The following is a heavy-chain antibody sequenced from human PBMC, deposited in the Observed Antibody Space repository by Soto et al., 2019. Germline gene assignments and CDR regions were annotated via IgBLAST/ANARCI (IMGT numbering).Heavy chain of an antibody. CDR2: IYWDGDR. J-gene: IGHJ6*02. D-gene: IGHD2-21*02. CDR3: VHSRCGGDCLQSYSSHYYYGMDI. V-gene: IGHV2-5*02. Sequence: SGPTLVNPTETLTLTCTFSGFSLSTGGMGVGWIRQPPGKALEWLALIYWDGDRRYRPSLMSRLTIAKDTSKNQVVLTMTNMDPVDTATYYCVHSRCGGDCLQSYSSHYYYGMDIWGQGTTVTVSS. CDR1: GFSLSTGGMG.